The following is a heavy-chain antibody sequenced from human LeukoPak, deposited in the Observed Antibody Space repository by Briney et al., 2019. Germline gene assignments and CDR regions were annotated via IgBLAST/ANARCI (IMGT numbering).Heavy chain of an antibody. Sequence: GGSLRLSCAASGFTFSSYGMHWVRQAPGKGLEWVAVIWYDGSNKYYADSVKGRFTISRDNSKNTLYLQMNNLRADDTAVYYCVKKGQADDGGKPDWGQGTLVTVSS. CDR3: VKKGQADDGGKPD. CDR2: IWYDGSNK. V-gene: IGHV3-33*03. CDR1: GFTFSSYG. J-gene: IGHJ4*02.